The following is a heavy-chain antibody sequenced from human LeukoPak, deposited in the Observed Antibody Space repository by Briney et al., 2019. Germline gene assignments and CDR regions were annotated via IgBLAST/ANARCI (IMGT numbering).Heavy chain of an antibody. CDR3: ARVAGLYNWFDP. D-gene: IGHD6-13*01. Sequence: ASVKVSCKASGYTFTGYYMHWVRQAPRQGLEWMGWINPNSGGTNYAQKFQGRVTMTRDTSISTAYMELSRLRSDDTAVYYCARVAGLYNWFDPWGQGTLVTVSS. V-gene: IGHV1-2*02. CDR1: GYTFTGYY. CDR2: INPNSGGT. J-gene: IGHJ5*02.